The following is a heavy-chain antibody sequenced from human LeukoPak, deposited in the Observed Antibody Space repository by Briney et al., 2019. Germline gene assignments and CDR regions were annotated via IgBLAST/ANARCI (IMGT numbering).Heavy chain of an antibody. CDR2: TTTSGGTS. CDR1: GFTFSSYE. V-gene: IGHV3-48*03. Sequence: PGGSLSLSCAASGFTFSSYEMNWVRQAPRQGLEWVSYTTTSGGTSYYTDSVKGRFTVSRDNAKNSLYLQMNSLRAEDTAVYYCARSDTGYSGYDRTFVSLDYWGQGTLVTVSS. CDR3: ARSDTGYSGYDRTFVSLDY. D-gene: IGHD5-12*01. J-gene: IGHJ4*02.